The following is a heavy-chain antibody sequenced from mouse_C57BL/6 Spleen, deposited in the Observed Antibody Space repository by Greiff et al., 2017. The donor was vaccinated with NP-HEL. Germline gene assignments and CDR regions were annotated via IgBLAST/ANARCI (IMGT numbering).Heavy chain of an antibody. Sequence: VQLKESGPGLVKPSQSLSLTCSVTGYSITSGYYWNWIRQFPGNKLEWMGYISYDGSNNYNPSLKNRISITRDTSKNQFFLKLNSVTTEDTATYYCARGEYYYAMDYWGQGTSVTVSS. CDR1: GYSITSGYY. CDR3: ARGEYYYAMDY. CDR2: ISYDGSN. V-gene: IGHV3-6*01. J-gene: IGHJ4*01.